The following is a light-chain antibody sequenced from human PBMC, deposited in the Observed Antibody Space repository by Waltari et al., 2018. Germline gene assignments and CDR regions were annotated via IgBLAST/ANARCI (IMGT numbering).Light chain of an antibody. CDR1: KSISSL. V-gene: IGKV1-39*01. Sequence: DIQMTQSPSSLSASVGDRVTITCRASKSISSLLNWYQQKPGKAPPVLISAASNLQSGVPSRFSGSGSGTDFTLTVSSLQPEDFATYYCQHSHTIPITFGGGTKVDIK. CDR2: AAS. J-gene: IGKJ4*01. CDR3: QHSHTIPIT.